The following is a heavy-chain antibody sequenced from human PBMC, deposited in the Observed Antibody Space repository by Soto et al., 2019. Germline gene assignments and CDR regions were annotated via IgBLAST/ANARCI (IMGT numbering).Heavy chain of an antibody. CDR2: IYYSGST. CDR1: GGSINSGGFY. J-gene: IGHJ4*02. Sequence: QVQLQESGPGLVKPSQTLSLTCTVSGGSINSGGFYWSWIRQHPGKGLEWIGYIYYSGSTYFNPSLKSRVIISLDTSKNQFSLKLRSVTAADTAVYYCAREQISFGGVIDYWGQGTLVTVSS. V-gene: IGHV4-31*03. CDR3: AREQISFGGVIDY. D-gene: IGHD3-16*01.